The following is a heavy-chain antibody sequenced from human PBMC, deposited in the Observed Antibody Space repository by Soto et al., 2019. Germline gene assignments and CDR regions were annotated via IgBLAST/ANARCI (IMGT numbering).Heavy chain of an antibody. V-gene: IGHV4-30-2*01. CDR2: IYHSGCT. J-gene: IGHJ5*02. CDR3: ARSVFP. Sequence: PSDTLSLTCAVSGGSISTGGYSWSWIRQPPGKGLKWIGYIYHSGCTYYNPALKNRVTISVDRSKNQVSLKLRPVTADDTAVYSCARSVFPWSQGTQVTVSS. CDR1: GGSISTGGYS.